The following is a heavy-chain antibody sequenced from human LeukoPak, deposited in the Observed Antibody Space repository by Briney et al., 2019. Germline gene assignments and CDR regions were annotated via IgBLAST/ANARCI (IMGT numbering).Heavy chain of an antibody. CDR1: GYTFTGYY. CDR3: ARVHGPYTTSRFDF. D-gene: IGHD2-2*02. J-gene: IGHJ4*02. Sequence: GASVNVSCKTSGYTFTGYYLHWVRQAPGQRPEGMGRIDPDSGGTHYGQKLQGRVTVTRDTSITTVYMELSGLTSDDTAVYYCARVHGPYTTSRFDFWGQGTLVTVSS. V-gene: IGHV1-2*02. CDR2: IDPDSGGT.